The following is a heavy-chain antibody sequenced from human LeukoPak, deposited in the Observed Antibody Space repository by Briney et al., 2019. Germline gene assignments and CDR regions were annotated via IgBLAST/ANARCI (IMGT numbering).Heavy chain of an antibody. V-gene: IGHV3-30*04. D-gene: IGHD3-22*01. CDR1: GFTFSSYS. CDR3: AREGHYYDGGYFDY. Sequence: GRSLRLSCAASGFTFSSYSMHWVRQAPGKGLKWVAFMSYDGINKYADSVKGRFTISRDNSKNTLYLQMNSLREEDTAVYYCAREGHYYDGGYFDYWGQGTLVTVSS. J-gene: IGHJ4*02. CDR2: MSYDGINK.